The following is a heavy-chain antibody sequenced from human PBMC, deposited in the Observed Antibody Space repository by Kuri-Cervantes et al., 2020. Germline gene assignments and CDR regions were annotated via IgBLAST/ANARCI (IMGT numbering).Heavy chain of an antibody. D-gene: IGHD1-1*01. CDR1: GGTFSSYA. J-gene: IGHJ6*03. Sequence: SVKVSCKASGGTFSSYAISWVRPAPGQGLEWMGGIIPIFVTANYAQKFQGRVTITAEKSTSTAYMELSSLRSEDTAVYYCARTGYYYYMDVWGKGTTVTVSS. CDR3: ARTGYYYYMDV. CDR2: IIPIFVTA. V-gene: IGHV1-69*06.